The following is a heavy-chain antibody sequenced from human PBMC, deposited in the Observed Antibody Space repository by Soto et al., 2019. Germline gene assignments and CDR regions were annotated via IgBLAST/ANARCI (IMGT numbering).Heavy chain of an antibody. CDR1: GFALSSYN. CDR3: ARFRAPFYDTSGYTIDY. CDR2: ISSSSGAI. Sequence: GGSLRLSCVVSGFALSSYNMNWVRQAPGKGLGWVSYISSSSGAIYYADSVKGRFTISRDNAKNSLYLQMNSLRDEDTAVYYCARFRAPFYDTSGYTIDYWGRGTLVTVSS. J-gene: IGHJ4*02. D-gene: IGHD3-22*01. V-gene: IGHV3-48*02.